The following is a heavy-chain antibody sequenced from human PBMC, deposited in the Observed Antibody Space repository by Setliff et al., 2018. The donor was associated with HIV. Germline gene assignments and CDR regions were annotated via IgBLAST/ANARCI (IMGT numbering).Heavy chain of an antibody. CDR1: GVSVGSGDYY. D-gene: IGHD6-6*01. Sequence: SETLSLTCSVSGVSVGSGDYYWHWIRQHPEKALEWIGYIFHSGDTYYNPSLKSRISMSVDTSKNQFSLELTSLTAADAAVYYCATRPRIAARPFDYWGQGMLVTVSS. CDR3: ATRPRIAARPFDY. V-gene: IGHV4-31*03. J-gene: IGHJ4*02. CDR2: IFHSGDT.